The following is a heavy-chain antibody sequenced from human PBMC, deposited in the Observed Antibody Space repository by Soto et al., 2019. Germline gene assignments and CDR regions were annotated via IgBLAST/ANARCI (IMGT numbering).Heavy chain of an antibody. V-gene: IGHV1-69*02. D-gene: IGHD3-16*01. CDR2: IIPILGIA. J-gene: IGHJ6*03. CDR1: GGTFSSYT. Sequence: ASVKVSCKASGGTFSSYTISWVRQAPGQGLEWMGRIIPILGIANYAQKFQGRVTITADKSTSTAYMELSSLRSEDTAVYYCASTDGDQFWGKSGGYYYYYYMDVWGKGTTVTVSS. CDR3: ASTDGDQFWGKSGGYYYYYYMDV.